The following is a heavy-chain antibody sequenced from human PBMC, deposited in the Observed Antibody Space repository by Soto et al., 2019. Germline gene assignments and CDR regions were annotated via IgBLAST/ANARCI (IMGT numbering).Heavy chain of an antibody. D-gene: IGHD4-17*01. Sequence: SQTLSLTCTVSGGSISSYYWSWIRQPPGKGLEWIGYIYYSGSTNYNPSLKSRVTISVDTSKNQFSLKLSSVTAADTAVYYCARGPYGDWYYYHYGMDVWGQGNTVTVS. J-gene: IGHJ6*02. CDR3: ARGPYGDWYYYHYGMDV. V-gene: IGHV4-59*01. CDR1: GGSISSYY. CDR2: IYYSGST.